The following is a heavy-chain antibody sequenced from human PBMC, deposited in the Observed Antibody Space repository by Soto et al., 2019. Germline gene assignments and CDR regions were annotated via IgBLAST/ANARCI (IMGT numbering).Heavy chain of an antibody. CDR1: GFTFSSYA. CDR3: ARGSYHLDY. V-gene: IGHV3-64*02. CDR2: ISSNGGST. J-gene: IGHJ4*02. Sequence: PGGSLRLSCAASGFTFSSYAMHWVRQAPGKGLEYVSAISSNGGSTYYADSVKGRFTISRDNSKNTLYLQMGSLRAEDMAVYYCARGSYHLDYWGQGTLVTVSS. D-gene: IGHD1-26*01.